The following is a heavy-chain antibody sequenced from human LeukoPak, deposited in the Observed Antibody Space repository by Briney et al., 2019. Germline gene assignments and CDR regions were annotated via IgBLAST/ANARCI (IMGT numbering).Heavy chain of an antibody. CDR1: GFTFNNHA. CDR2: ISGGGGST. J-gene: IGHJ4*02. Sequence: PGGSLRLSCAASGFTFNNHAMNWVRQAPGKGLEWVSSISGGGGSTNYADSVKGRFTISRDNSKNTLSLKMNSLRADDTAVYFCAKGRVVTTSPLNYWGQGTLVTVSS. V-gene: IGHV3-23*01. CDR3: AKGRVVTTSPLNY. D-gene: IGHD2-21*02.